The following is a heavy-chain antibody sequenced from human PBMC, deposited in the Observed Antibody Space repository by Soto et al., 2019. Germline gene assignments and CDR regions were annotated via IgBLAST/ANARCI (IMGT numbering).Heavy chain of an antibody. V-gene: IGHV4-59*01. CDR1: GGSISSYC. D-gene: IGHD6-19*01. CDR2: ICSSGTT. J-gene: IGHJ4*01. CDR3: ARHDGFSSGWIFDY. Sequence: PSETLSLTCTVSGGSISSYCWNWIRQSPGKGLEWIGYICSSGTTNYNPSLKSRVTISIDTSKEQFSLKLTSVTAADTAVYYCARHDGFSSGWIFDYWGHGTLVTVSS.